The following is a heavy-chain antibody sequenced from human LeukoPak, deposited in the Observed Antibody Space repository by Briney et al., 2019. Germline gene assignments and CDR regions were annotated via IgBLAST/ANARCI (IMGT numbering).Heavy chain of an antibody. Sequence: ASVPVSFKASGYSFTGYYMRWVRQPPAQGMEWMGWINLNSGGTNYAQRFQGRVTTTSDTSISTAYMELSRLRSDDTAVYYCARDLYDFCSGYQDDWGQGTLVTVSS. CDR2: INLNSGGT. D-gene: IGHD3-3*01. J-gene: IGHJ4*02. CDR3: ARDLYDFCSGYQDD. V-gene: IGHV1-2*02. CDR1: GYSFTGYY.